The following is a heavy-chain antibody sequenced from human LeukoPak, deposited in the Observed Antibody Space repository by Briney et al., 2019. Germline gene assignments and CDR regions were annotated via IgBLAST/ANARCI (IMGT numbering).Heavy chain of an antibody. V-gene: IGHV4-38-2*01. CDR2: IYHSGST. J-gene: IGHJ4*02. CDR1: GYSISSGYY. Sequence: PSETLSLTCAVSGYSISSGYYWGWNRQPPGKGLAWIGSIYHSGSTYYNPSLKSRVTISVDTSKNQFSLKLSSVTAADTAVYYCARVLIAVYYFDYWGQGTLVTVSS. D-gene: IGHD6-19*01. CDR3: ARVLIAVYYFDY.